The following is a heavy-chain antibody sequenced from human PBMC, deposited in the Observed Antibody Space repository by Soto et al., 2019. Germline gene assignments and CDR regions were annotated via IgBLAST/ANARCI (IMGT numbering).Heavy chain of an antibody. CDR1: GYTFTSYD. V-gene: IGHV1-8*01. CDR2: INPNGGNT. D-gene: IGHD1-26*01. J-gene: IGHJ1*01. Sequence: GASVKVSCKASGYTFTSYDINWVRQATGQGLEWMGMINPNGGNTSYAQKFQGRVTMTRDTSTSTVYMELSSLRSEDTAVYYCARGTGRIISGSYYLYFQHWGQGTLVTVSS. CDR3: ARGTGRIISGSYYLYFQH.